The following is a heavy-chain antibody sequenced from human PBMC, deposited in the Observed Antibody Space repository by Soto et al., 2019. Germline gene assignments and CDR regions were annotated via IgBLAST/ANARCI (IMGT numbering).Heavy chain of an antibody. CDR2: ISGSGGST. Sequence: PGGSLRLSCAASGFTFSSYAMSWVRQAPGKGLEWVSAISGSGGSTYYADSVKGRFTISRDNSRNTLYLQMNSLRAEDTAIYYCAKDPAGYFDSSGYYTGPDYWGQGTLVTVSS. D-gene: IGHD3-22*01. V-gene: IGHV3-23*01. CDR1: GFTFSSYA. J-gene: IGHJ4*02. CDR3: AKDPAGYFDSSGYYTGPDY.